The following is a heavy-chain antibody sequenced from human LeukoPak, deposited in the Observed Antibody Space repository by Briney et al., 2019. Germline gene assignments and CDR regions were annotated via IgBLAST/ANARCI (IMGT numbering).Heavy chain of an antibody. CDR3: ANGNRCTSPNCLGYYYFYMDV. V-gene: IGHV3-23*01. Sequence: GGSLRLSCAASGFTFSSYAMSWVRQAPGRGLEWVSGFSGSGATTYYADTVKRLFPISRDNSKSTLYLQMNSLRAEDTAVYYCANGNRCTSPNCLGYYYFYMDVWGKGTTVTVSS. J-gene: IGHJ6*03. D-gene: IGHD2-8*01. CDR1: GFTFSSYA. CDR2: FSGSGATT.